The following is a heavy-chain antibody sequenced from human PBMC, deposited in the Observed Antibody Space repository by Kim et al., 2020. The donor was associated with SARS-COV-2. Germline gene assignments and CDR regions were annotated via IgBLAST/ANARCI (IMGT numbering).Heavy chain of an antibody. Sequence: SETLSLTCAVYGGSFSGYYWSWIRQPPGKGLEWIGEINHSGSTNYNPSLKSRVTISVDTSKNQFSLKLSSVTAADTAVYYCARGGAAAGPAPPHYYYYGMDVWGQGTTVTVSS. D-gene: IGHD6-13*01. CDR3: ARGGAAAGPAPPHYYYYGMDV. V-gene: IGHV4-34*01. J-gene: IGHJ6*02. CDR2: INHSGST. CDR1: GGSFSGYY.